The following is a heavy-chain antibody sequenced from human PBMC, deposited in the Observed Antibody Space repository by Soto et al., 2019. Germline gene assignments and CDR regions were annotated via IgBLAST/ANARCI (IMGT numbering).Heavy chain of an antibody. V-gene: IGHV3-48*02. CDR2: ISTSGATR. Sequence: EVQLVESGGGLVQPGGSLRLSCVASGFTFSTDSMNWVRQAPGKGLEWVAHISTSGATRYYADSVKGRFTISRDNAKTSLYLPMAPLRNEETTVYYCARFFGSGFDSWGQGTLVTVSS. D-gene: IGHD6-19*01. CDR1: GFTFSTDS. CDR3: ARFFGSGFDS. J-gene: IGHJ4*02.